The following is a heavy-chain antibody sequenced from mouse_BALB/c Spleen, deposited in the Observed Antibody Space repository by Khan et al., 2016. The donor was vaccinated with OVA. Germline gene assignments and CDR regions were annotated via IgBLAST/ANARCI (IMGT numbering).Heavy chain of an antibody. Sequence: VQLKESGPGLVKPSQSLSLTCTVTGYSITSDYAWNWIRQFPGNKLEWMGYIKYSGSTSYNPSLKSRISITRNTPKNQFFLQLSSVNTEGTATYYCARSGTISTVVATDFDSWGQGTTLTVSS. V-gene: IGHV3-2*02. CDR1: GYSITSDYA. CDR3: ARSGTISTVVATDFDS. J-gene: IGHJ2*01. CDR2: IKYSGST. D-gene: IGHD1-1*01.